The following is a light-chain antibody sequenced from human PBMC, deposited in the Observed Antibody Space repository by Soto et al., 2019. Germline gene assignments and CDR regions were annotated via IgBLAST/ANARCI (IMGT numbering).Light chain of an antibody. CDR1: QTIYSN. J-gene: IGKJ1*01. V-gene: IGKV3-15*01. CDR3: QQYQNLWT. Sequence: IMMTQSPATLSVSLGERATLSCRAGQTIYSNVAWYQQRPGQAPRLLIYRASTRATGVPARFSGSGSGTGFTLTISSLQSEDFAIYYCQQYQNLWTFGQGTKVDIK. CDR2: RAS.